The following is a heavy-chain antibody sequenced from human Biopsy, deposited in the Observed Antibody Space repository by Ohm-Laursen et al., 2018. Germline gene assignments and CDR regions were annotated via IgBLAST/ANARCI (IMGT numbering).Heavy chain of an antibody. J-gene: IGHJ2*01. CDR2: IYSTGRSS. V-gene: IGHV4-4*07. Sequence: SETLSLTCCVSGGSVDDYFWNWIRQPAGKGLEWIGRIYSTGRSSAYHPSFQRRVTMSLDTSNKQFSLKLTSVTAADTAVYYCARTPGVAVAGRFFDLWGRGSPVTVPS. CDR1: GGSVDDYF. CDR3: ARTPGVAVAGRFFDL. D-gene: IGHD6-19*01.